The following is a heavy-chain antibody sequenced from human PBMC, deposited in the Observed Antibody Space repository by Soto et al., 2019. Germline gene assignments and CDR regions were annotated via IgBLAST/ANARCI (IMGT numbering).Heavy chain of an antibody. D-gene: IGHD3-22*01. CDR1: GFTFSSYE. V-gene: IGHV3-48*03. Sequence: GSLRLSCAASGFTFSSYEMNWVRQAPGKGLEWVSYISSSGSTIYYADSVKGRFTISRDNAKNSLYLQMNSVRAEDTAVYYCASNYRPSSGYDYWGQGTLVTVSS. CDR2: ISSSGSTI. J-gene: IGHJ4*02. CDR3: ASNYRPSSGYDY.